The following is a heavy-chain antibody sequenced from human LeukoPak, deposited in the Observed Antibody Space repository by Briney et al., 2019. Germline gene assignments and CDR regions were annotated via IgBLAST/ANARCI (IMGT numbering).Heavy chain of an antibody. Sequence: SETLSLTCTVSGGSISSYYWSWIRQPAGKGLEWIGRIYTSGSTNYNPSLKSRATMSVDTSKNQFSLKLSSVTAADTAVYYCARDGPIYCSSTSCGWFDPWGQGTLVTVSS. J-gene: IGHJ5*02. D-gene: IGHD2-2*01. V-gene: IGHV4-4*07. CDR3: ARDGPIYCSSTSCGWFDP. CDR1: GGSISSYY. CDR2: IYTSGST.